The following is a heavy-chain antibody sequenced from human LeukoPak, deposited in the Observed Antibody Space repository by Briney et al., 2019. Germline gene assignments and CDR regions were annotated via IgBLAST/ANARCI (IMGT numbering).Heavy chain of an antibody. CDR1: GFTFSSYA. J-gene: IGHJ4*02. V-gene: IGHV3-21*01. CDR2: INSVSSHI. Sequence: GGSLRLSCAASGFTFSSYAMSWVRQAPGKGLEWVSSINSVSSHIYYANSVRGRFTISRDNAKNSLYLQMSSLTAEDTAVYYCTRDPTYYLRYGYFDFWGQGVLVTVSS. CDR3: TRDPTYYLRYGYFDF. D-gene: IGHD3-9*01.